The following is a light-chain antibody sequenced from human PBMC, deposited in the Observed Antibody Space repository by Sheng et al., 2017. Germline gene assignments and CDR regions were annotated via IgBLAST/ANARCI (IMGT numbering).Light chain of an antibody. CDR2: DAS. J-gene: IGKJ4*01. V-gene: IGKV3-11*01. CDR3: QQRSNWPPLT. CDR1: QSVSSN. Sequence: EIVLTQSPATLSLSPGERATLSCRASQSVSSNLAWYQHKPGQAPRLLIYDASHRPTGVPGRFSGSGSGTDFTLTISSLEPEDFAVYYCQQRSNWPPLTFGGGTKVEI.